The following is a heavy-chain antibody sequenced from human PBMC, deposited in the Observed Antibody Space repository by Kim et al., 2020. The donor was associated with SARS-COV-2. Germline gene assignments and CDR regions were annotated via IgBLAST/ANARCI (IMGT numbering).Heavy chain of an antibody. CDR1: GGSFSGYY. CDR3: ARKWELAFLSGAFDI. D-gene: IGHD1-26*01. V-gene: IGHV4-34*01. J-gene: IGHJ3*02. Sequence: SETLSLTCAVYGGSFSGYYWSWIRQPPGKGLEWIGEINHSGSTNYNPSLKSRVTISVDTSKNQFSLKLSSVTAADTAVYYCARKWELAFLSGAFDIWGQGTMVTVSS. CDR2: INHSGST.